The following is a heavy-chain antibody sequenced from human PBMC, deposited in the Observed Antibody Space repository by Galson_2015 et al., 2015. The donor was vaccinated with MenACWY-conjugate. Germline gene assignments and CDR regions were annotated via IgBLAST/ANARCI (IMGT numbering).Heavy chain of an antibody. J-gene: IGHJ4*02. CDR2: IYWDDDK. Sequence: PALVNPTQTLTLPFTFSGFSLSTSGVGVGWIRQPPGKALEWLILIYWDDDKRYSPSLKSRLTITKDTSKNQVVLTMTNMDPVDTATYYCAHRKLGMASFDSWGPGTLVTVSS. D-gene: IGHD5-24*01. CDR3: AHRKLGMASFDS. V-gene: IGHV2-5*02. CDR1: GFSLSTSGVG.